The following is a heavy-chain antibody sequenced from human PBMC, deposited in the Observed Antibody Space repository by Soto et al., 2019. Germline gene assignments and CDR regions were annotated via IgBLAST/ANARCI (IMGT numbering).Heavy chain of an antibody. V-gene: IGHV3-23*01. CDR2: ISGSGGST. D-gene: IGHD3-10*01. Sequence: EVQLLESGGVLVQPGGSLRLSCAASGFTFSSYAMSWVRQAPGKGLEWVSAISGSGGSTYYADSVKGRFTISRDNSKNALYLQMNSLRAEDTAVYYFATAPRGGPTEYYYYYGMDVWGQGTTVTVSS. J-gene: IGHJ6*01. CDR3: ATAPRGGPTEYYYYYGMDV. CDR1: GFTFSSYA.